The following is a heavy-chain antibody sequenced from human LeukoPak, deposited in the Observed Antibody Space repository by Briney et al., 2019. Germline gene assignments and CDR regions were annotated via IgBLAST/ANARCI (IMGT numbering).Heavy chain of an antibody. CDR2: IYHSGST. J-gene: IGHJ4*02. D-gene: IGHD5-12*01. Sequence: SETLSLTCAVSGYSISSGYYWGWIRQPPGKGLEWIGSIYHSGSTYYNPSLKSRVTISVDTSKNQFSLKLSSVTAADTAVYYCARRVVATISFDYWGQGILVTVSS. V-gene: IGHV4-38-2*01. CDR3: ARRVVATISFDY. CDR1: GYSISSGYY.